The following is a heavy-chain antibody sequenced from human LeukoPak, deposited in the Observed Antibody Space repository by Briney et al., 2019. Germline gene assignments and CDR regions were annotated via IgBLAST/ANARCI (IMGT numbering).Heavy chain of an antibody. Sequence: ASVKVSCKASGYTFTNYHMNWVRQAPGQGLEWMGIINPSGGSTTNAQKFQGRVIMTRDMSTSTVYMELSSLRSEDTDVYFCARYGHSPFFDYWGQGTLVIVSS. CDR3: ARYGHSPFFDY. D-gene: IGHD4-17*01. CDR1: GYTFTNYH. J-gene: IGHJ4*02. V-gene: IGHV1-46*01. CDR2: INPSGGST.